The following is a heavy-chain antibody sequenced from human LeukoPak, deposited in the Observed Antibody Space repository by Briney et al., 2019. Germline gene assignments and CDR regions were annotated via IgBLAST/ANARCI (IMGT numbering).Heavy chain of an antibody. J-gene: IGHJ4*02. CDR2: IYTSGST. Sequence: PSETLSLTCTVSGGSISSASYYWSWIRQPAGKGLEWIGRIYTSGSTNYNPSLKSRVTISVDTSKNQFSLKLSSVTAADTAVYYCARLILTGYTKYYFDYWGQGTLVTVSS. D-gene: IGHD3-9*01. CDR3: ARLILTGYTKYYFDY. CDR1: GGSISSASYY. V-gene: IGHV4-61*02.